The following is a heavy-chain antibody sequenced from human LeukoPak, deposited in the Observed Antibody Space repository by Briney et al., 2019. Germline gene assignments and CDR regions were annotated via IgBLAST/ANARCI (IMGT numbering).Heavy chain of an antibody. CDR3: ARDNAPLGWKGYYYYGMDV. V-gene: IGHV4-31*03. CDR2: IYYSGST. CDR1: GGSISSGGYY. J-gene: IGHJ6*02. Sequence: RPSETLSLTCTVSGGSISSGGYYWSWIRQHPGKGLERIGYIYYSGSTYYNPSLKSRVTISVDTSKNQFSLKLSSVTAADTAVYYCARDNAPLGWKGYYYYGMDVWGQGTTVTVSS. D-gene: IGHD1-1*01.